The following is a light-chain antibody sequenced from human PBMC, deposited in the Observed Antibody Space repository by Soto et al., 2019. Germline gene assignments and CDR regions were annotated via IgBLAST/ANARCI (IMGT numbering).Light chain of an antibody. Sequence: EIVLTQSPATLSLSPGERATLSCRASQSVSSYLAWYQQKPGQAPRLLIYDASNRATGIPARFSGSGSGTDFTLTISRLEPEDFAVYYCQQYGSSPNAFGQGTRREIK. CDR1: QSVSSY. J-gene: IGKJ5*01. CDR2: DAS. CDR3: QQYGSSPNA. V-gene: IGKV3-20*01.